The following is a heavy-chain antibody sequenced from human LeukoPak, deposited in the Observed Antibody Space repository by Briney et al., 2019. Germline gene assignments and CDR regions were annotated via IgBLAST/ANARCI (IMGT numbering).Heavy chain of an antibody. D-gene: IGHD6-19*01. CDR3: AKDSSGWHRACFDY. CDR2: ISGSGGST. CDR1: GFTFSSYA. Sequence: PGGSLRLXCAASGFTFSSYAMSWVRQAPGKGLEWVSAISGSGGSTYYADSVKGRFTISRDNSKNTLYLQMNSLRAEDTAVYYCAKDSSGWHRACFDYWGQGTLVTVSS. J-gene: IGHJ4*02. V-gene: IGHV3-23*01.